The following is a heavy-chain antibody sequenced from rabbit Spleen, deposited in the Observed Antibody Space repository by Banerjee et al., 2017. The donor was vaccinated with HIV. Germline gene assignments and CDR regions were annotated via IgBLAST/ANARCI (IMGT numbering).Heavy chain of an antibody. V-gene: IGHV1S45*01. J-gene: IGHJ4*01. CDR2: INTATGKA. Sequence: QEQLEESGGGLVKPEGSLTVTCKASGFSFSDRDVMCWVRQAPGKGLEWIACINTATGKAVYATWAKGRFPISKTSSTTVTLQMTSLTAADTATYFCARDLVAVIGWNFNLWGQGTLVTGS. D-gene: IGHD5-1*01. CDR3: ARDLVAVIGWNFNL. CDR1: GFSFSDRDV.